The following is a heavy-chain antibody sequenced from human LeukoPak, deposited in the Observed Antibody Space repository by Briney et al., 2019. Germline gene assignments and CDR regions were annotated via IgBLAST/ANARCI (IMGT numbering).Heavy chain of an antibody. D-gene: IGHD2-2*02. CDR2: ISGSGGST. CDR1: GFTFSSYA. CDR3: AKDVGYLPLYDY. J-gene: IGHJ4*02. V-gene: IGHV3-23*01. Sequence: QTGGSLRLSCAASGFTFSSYAMSCVRQAPGKGLEWVSAISGSGGSTYYADSVKGRFTISRDNSKNTLYLQMNSLRAEDTAVYYCAKDVGYLPLYDYWGQGTLVTVSS.